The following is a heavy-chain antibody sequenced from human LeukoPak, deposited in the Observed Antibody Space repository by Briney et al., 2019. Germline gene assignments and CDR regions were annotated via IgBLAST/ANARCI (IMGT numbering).Heavy chain of an antibody. D-gene: IGHD2-2*01. J-gene: IGHJ6*03. Sequence: PGGSLRLSCAASGFTFSSYGMHWVRQAPGKGLEWVAFIRYDGSNKYYADSVKGRFTISRDNSKNTLYLQMNSLRAEDTAVYYCAKDGLPAAHSYYYMDVWGKGTTVTISS. CDR3: AKDGLPAAHSYYYMDV. CDR2: IRYDGSNK. CDR1: GFTFSSYG. V-gene: IGHV3-30*02.